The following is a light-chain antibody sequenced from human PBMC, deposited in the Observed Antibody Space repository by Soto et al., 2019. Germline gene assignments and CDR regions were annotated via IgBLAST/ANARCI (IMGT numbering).Light chain of an antibody. CDR3: QKLNSYPIT. V-gene: IGKV1-9*01. CDR2: AAS. J-gene: IGKJ5*01. Sequence: DIQLTQSPSFLSASVGGRGTITCRASQGISSYLAWYQQKPGKAPKLLIYAASTLQSGVPSRFSGSGSGTEFTLTISRLQPEDFATYYCQKLNSYPITCGQGTRLEIK. CDR1: QGISSY.